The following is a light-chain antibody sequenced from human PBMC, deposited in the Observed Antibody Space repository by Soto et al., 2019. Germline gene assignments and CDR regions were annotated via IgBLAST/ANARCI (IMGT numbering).Light chain of an antibody. J-gene: IGKJ4*01. CDR2: GAS. V-gene: IGKV3-15*01. CDR1: QSVLTN. CDR3: QPYNNWPLT. Sequence: EIVVTQSPAILSVSPGERVTLSCRASQSVLTNLAWYQQKLGQAPRLLIYGASTRATGVPTRFSGSRSGAEFTLTINSLQSEDFAVYYCQPYNNWPLTFGGGTKV.